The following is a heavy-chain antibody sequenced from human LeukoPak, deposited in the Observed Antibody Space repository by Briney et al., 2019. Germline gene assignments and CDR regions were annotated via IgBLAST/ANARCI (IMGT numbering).Heavy chain of an antibody. Sequence: GGSLRLSCAASGLTFSDYYMSWIRQAPGKGLEWVSYISSSGTTIYYADSVKGRFTISRDNAKNSLYLPMNSLRTEDTAVYYCARLFGYYYDNWGQGTLVAVSS. V-gene: IGHV3-11*04. J-gene: IGHJ1*01. CDR2: ISSSGTTI. CDR3: ARLFGYYYDN. CDR1: GLTFSDYY. D-gene: IGHD3-22*01.